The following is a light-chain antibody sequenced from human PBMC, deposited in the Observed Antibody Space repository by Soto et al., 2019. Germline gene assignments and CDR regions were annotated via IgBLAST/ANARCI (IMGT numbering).Light chain of an antibody. V-gene: IGKV3-20*01. CDR2: DAS. CDR1: QRLLSSY. J-gene: IGKJ4*01. CDR3: QQLGRSVT. Sequence: EIVLTQSPATLSLSPGERATLSCRANQRLLSSYLVWYQQRPCQAPRLLIYDASSRTPGIPDRFSRSASGTNFVLTIIRLKPEDFELYFCQQLGRSVTFRGGTKVV.